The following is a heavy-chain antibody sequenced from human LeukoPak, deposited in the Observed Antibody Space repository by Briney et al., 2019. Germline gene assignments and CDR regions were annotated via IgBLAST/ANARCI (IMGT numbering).Heavy chain of an antibody. CDR3: ARDNSVGDNAWWFDP. Sequence: GGSLRLSCAASGFTFSSYSMNWVRQAPGKGLEWVSSISSSSSYIYYADSVKGRFTISRDNAKNSLYLQMNSLRSEDTAIYYCARDNSVGDNAWWFDPWGQGTLVTVSS. J-gene: IGHJ5*02. D-gene: IGHD1-26*01. V-gene: IGHV3-21*04. CDR2: ISSSSSYI. CDR1: GFTFSSYS.